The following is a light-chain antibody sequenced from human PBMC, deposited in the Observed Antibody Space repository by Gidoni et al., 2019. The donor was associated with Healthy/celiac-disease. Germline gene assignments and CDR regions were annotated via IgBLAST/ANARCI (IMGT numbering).Light chain of an antibody. CDR2: GAS. J-gene: IGKJ5*01. V-gene: IGKV3D-15*03. Sequence: EIVLTQSPATLSVSPGERATLTCRASQSVSSNLAWYQQKPGQAPRLLIYGASLRATGIPARFSGSGSGTEFTLTISILQSEDFAVYYCQQYNNWPPITFGQGTRLEIK. CDR3: QQYNNWPPIT. CDR1: QSVSSN.